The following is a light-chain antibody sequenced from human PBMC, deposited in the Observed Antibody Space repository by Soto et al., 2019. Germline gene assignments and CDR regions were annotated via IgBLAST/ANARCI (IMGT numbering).Light chain of an antibody. CDR1: SSNIGSNY. CDR3: AAWDDTLSARV. V-gene: IGLV1-47*01. CDR2: RNN. Sequence: QAVVTQPPSASGTPGQRVTISCSGSSSNIGSNYVYWYQQVPGTAPKLLIYRNNQRPSGVPDRFSGSKSGTSASLAISGLRSEDEADYYCAAWDDTLSARVFGGGTKLTVL. J-gene: IGLJ2*01.